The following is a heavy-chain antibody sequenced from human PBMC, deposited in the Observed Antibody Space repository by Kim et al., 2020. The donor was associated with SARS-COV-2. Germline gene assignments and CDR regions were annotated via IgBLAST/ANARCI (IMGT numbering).Heavy chain of an antibody. D-gene: IGHD6-19*01. CDR2: ISSIGSTI. J-gene: IGHJ4*02. V-gene: IGHV3-11*01. Sequence: GWSLRLSCSASGFTFSDYYMSWIRQAPGKGLEWVSYISSIGSTIEYADSVKGRFTISRDNAKTSLYLQMNSLRAEDTAVYYCASDFRECQWLVEGRDYFDYWGQGTMVTVAS. CDR3: ASDFRECQWLVEGRDYFDY. CDR1: GFTFSDYY.